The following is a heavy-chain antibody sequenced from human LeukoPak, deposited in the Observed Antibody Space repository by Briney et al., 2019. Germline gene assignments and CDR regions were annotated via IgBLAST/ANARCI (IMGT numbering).Heavy chain of an antibody. Sequence: ASVKVSCKASGYTFTSYYIHWVRPAPGQGLQWMGIINPGGGSTSYAQKFQGRVTMTRDTSTSTVYMELRSLRSEDTAVYYCARGGDGYNTIGYWGQGTLVTVSS. CDR2: INPGGGST. CDR1: GYTFTSYY. D-gene: IGHD5-24*01. J-gene: IGHJ4*02. CDR3: ARGGDGYNTIGY. V-gene: IGHV1-46*01.